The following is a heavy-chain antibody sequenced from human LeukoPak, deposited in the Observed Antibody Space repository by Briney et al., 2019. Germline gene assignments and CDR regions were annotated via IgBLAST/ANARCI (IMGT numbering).Heavy chain of an antibody. D-gene: IGHD6-19*01. V-gene: IGHV3-15*01. J-gene: IGHJ4*02. CDR2: IRSKTDGGTT. CDR1: GFTLKNAW. CDR3: ATGTEQQWLSLDY. Sequence: GGSLRLSCVASGFTLKNAWMSWVRQAPGKGLEWVGRIRSKTDGGTTDYAAPVKGRFTISRDDSKNTLYLQMNSLKNEDTAVYFCATGTEQQWLSLDYWGQGTLVTVSS.